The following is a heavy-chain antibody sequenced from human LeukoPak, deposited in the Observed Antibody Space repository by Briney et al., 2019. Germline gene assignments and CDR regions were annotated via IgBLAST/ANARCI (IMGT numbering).Heavy chain of an antibody. CDR2: IKQDGSEK. Sequence: GGSLRLSCAASGFTFSSYAMSWVRQAPGKGLEWVANIKQDGSEKYYVDSVKGRFTISRDNAKNSLYLQMNSLRAEDTAVYYCARDRGWGSHWGQGTLVTVSS. V-gene: IGHV3-7*01. CDR3: ARDRGWGSH. D-gene: IGHD3-16*01. J-gene: IGHJ4*02. CDR1: GFTFSSYA.